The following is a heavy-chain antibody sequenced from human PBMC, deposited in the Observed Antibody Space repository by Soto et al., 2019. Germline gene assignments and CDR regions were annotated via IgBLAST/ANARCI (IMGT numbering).Heavy chain of an antibody. CDR2: INHSGST. CDR3: ARAVDYYGSGSYGNS. CDR1: CGYFIDHC. V-gene: IGHV4-34*01. D-gene: IGHD3-10*01. Sequence: ASLPQRVPNAVMCGYFIDHCGRWIRQPPGKGLEWIGEINHSGSTNYNPSLKSRVTISVDTSKNQFSLKLSSVTAADTAVYYCARAVDYYGSGSYGNSWGQGTLVTVSS. J-gene: IGHJ4*02.